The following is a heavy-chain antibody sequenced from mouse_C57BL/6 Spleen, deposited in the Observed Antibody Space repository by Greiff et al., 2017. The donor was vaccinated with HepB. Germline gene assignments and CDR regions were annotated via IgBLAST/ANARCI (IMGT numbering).Heavy chain of an antibody. CDR3: AREGSSGYRSFAY. CDR1: GYTFNDYY. Sequence: EVQLQQSGPELVKPGASVKISCKASGYTFNDYYMNWVKQSHGKSLEWIGDINPNNGGTSYNQKFKGKATLTVDKSSSTAYMELRSLTSADSAVYYCAREGSSGYRSFAYWVQGTLVTVAA. CDR2: INPNNGGT. V-gene: IGHV1-26*01. D-gene: IGHD3-2*02. J-gene: IGHJ3*01.